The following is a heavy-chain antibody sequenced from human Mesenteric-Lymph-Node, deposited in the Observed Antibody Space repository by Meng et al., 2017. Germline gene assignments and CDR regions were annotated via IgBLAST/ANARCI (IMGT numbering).Heavy chain of an antibody. Sequence: SETLSLTCAVYGGSLSGYYWTWIRQPPGKGLEWIGEINHEGSTAYDPSLRSRVTISADTSKNQFSLNLNSVTAADTAVYYCVGGQAGPRLSYWGQGTLVTVSS. J-gene: IGHJ4*02. CDR1: GGSLSGYY. CDR3: VGGQAGPRLSY. V-gene: IGHV4-34*01. CDR2: INHEGST.